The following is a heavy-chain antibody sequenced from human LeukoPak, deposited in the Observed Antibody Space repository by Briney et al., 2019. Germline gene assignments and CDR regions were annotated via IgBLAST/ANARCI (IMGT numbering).Heavy chain of an antibody. CDR3: ARKVVLYYYYYMDV. CDR1: GFTFSSYW. D-gene: IGHD3-22*01. CDR2: INSDGSST. J-gene: IGHJ6*03. Sequence: GGSLRLSCAASGFTFSSYWMHWARQAPGKGLVWVSRINSDGSSTSYADSVKGRFTISRDNAKNTLYLQMNSLRAEDTAVYYCARKVVLYYYYYMDVWGKGTTVTVSS. V-gene: IGHV3-74*01.